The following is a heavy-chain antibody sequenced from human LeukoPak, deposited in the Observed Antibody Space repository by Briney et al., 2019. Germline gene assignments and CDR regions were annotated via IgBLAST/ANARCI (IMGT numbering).Heavy chain of an antibody. J-gene: IGHJ6*03. D-gene: IGHD6-6*01. Sequence: ASVKVSCKASGYTFTSYAMNWVRQAPGQGLEWMGWINTNTGNPTYAQGFTGGFVFSLDTSVSTAYLQISSLKAEDTAVYYCARRVAAHRAYSYYYYVDVWGKGTTVTVSS. V-gene: IGHV7-4-1*02. CDR1: GYTFTSYA. CDR2: INTNTGNP. CDR3: ARRVAAHRAYSYYYYVDV.